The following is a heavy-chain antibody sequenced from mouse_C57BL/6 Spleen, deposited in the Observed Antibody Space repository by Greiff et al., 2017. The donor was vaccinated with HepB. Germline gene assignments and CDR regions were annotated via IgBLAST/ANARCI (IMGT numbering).Heavy chain of an antibody. CDR1: GYTFTDYN. V-gene: IGHV1-18*01. Sequence: VQLQQSGPELVKPGASVKIPCKASGYTFTDYNMDWVKQSHGKSLEWIGDINPNNGGTIYNQKFKGKATLTVDKSSSTAYMEPRSLTSEDTAVYYCAREGTGSAWFAYWGQGTLVTVSA. J-gene: IGHJ3*01. CDR2: INPNNGGT. CDR3: AREGTGSAWFAY. D-gene: IGHD4-1*01.